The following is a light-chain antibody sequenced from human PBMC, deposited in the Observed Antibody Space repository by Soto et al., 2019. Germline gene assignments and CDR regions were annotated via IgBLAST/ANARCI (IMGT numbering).Light chain of an antibody. CDR1: SSDVGSYYL. Sequence: QSVLTQPASVSGSPGQSITISCTGTSSDVGSYYLVSWYQQHPGKAPKLMIHEGSKRPSGVSNRLSGSKSGNTASLTISGLQAEDEADYYCCSYAGSSPVFGGGTKLTVL. CDR3: CSYAGSSPV. V-gene: IGLV2-23*01. CDR2: EGS. J-gene: IGLJ3*02.